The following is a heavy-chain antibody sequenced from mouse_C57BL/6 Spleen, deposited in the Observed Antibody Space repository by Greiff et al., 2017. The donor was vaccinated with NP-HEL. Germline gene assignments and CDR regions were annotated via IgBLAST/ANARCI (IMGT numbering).Heavy chain of an antibody. Sequence: VQLQQSGTVLARPGASVKMSCKTSGYTFTSYWMHWVKQRPGQGLEWIGAIYPGNSDTSYNQTFKGKAKLTAVTSASTAYMELSSLTNEDSAVYYCTREEGTAQATLAWFAYWGQGTLVTVSA. CDR3: TREEGTAQATLAWFAY. CDR1: GYTFTSYW. CDR2: IYPGNSDT. J-gene: IGHJ3*01. D-gene: IGHD3-2*02. V-gene: IGHV1-5*01.